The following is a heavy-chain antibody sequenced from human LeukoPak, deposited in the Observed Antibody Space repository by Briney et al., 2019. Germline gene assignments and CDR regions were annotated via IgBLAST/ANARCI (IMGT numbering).Heavy chain of an antibody. CDR3: AXDRXFGVVTPIDC. Sequence: GGSLRLSCAASGFTFSDYYMSWIRQAPGKGLEWVSYISSSGSTVYYADSVKGRFTMSRDNAKNSLFLEMNSLRAEDTAVYYCAXDRXFGVVTPIDCWGQGTLVTVSS. D-gene: IGHD3-3*01. CDR2: ISSSGSTV. CDR1: GFTFSDYY. J-gene: IGHJ4*02. V-gene: IGHV3-11*01.